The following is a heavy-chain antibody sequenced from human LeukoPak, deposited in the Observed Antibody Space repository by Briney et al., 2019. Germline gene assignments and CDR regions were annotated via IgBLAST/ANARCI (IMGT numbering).Heavy chain of an antibody. V-gene: IGHV4-59*01. CDR3: ARGLSVGELLALDY. CDR2: IYYSGST. D-gene: IGHD1-26*01. CDR1: GGSISSYY. Sequence: SETLSLTCTVSGGSISSYYWSWIRQPPGKGLEWIGYIYYSGSTNYNPSLKSRVTISVDTSKNQFSLKLSSVTAADTAVYYCARGLSVGELLALDYWGQGTLVTVSS. J-gene: IGHJ4*02.